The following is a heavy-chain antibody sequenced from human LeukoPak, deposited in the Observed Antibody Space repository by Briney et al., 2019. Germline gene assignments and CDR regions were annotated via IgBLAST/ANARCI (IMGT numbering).Heavy chain of an antibody. J-gene: IGHJ6*03. D-gene: IGHD3-3*01. CDR3: ARVRSDSHYDFWSGYYYMDV. V-gene: IGHV3-21*01. CDR2: ISSSSSYI. Sequence: GGSLRLSCAASGFTFSSYSMNLVRQAPGKGLEWVSSISSSSSYIYYADSVKGRFTISRDNAKNSLYLQMNSLRAEDTAVYYCARVRSDSHYDFWSGYYYMDVWGKGTTVTVSS. CDR1: GFTFSSYS.